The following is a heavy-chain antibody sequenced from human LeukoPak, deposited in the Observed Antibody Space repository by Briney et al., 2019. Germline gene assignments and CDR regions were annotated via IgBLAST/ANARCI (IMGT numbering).Heavy chain of an antibody. J-gene: IGHJ3*02. CDR1: GFTFSSFG. CDR2: IISSSSAI. Sequence: GGSLRLSCAASGFTFSSFGMNWVRQAPGKGLGWVSFIISSSSAIYYADSVKGRFTISRDNSKNTLYLNMNSLRAEDTGVYYCAKEGTTVTTVAFDIWGQGTMVTVSA. D-gene: IGHD4-11*01. CDR3: AKEGTTVTTVAFDI. V-gene: IGHV3-48*01.